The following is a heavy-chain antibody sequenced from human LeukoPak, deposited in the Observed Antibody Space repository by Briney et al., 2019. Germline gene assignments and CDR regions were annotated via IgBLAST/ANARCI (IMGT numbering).Heavy chain of an antibody. Sequence: NPSETLSLTCTVSGYSISSGYYWGWIRQPPGQGLEWIGSIYHSGSTYYNPSLKSRVTISVDTSKNQFSLKLSSGTAADTAVYYCATWGGYYRSIDYWGQGTLVTVSS. CDR1: GYSISSGYY. CDR3: ATWGGYYRSIDY. V-gene: IGHV4-38-2*02. J-gene: IGHJ4*02. D-gene: IGHD3-3*01. CDR2: IYHSGST.